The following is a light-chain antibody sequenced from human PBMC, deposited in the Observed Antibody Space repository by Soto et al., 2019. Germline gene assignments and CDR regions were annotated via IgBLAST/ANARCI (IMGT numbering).Light chain of an antibody. CDR1: SSDIGAFDL. CDR2: DVN. Sequence: QSALTQPASVSGSPGQSITISCTGTSSDIGAFDLVSWYQQHPGKAPKVMIYDVNTRPSGVSSRFSGSKSGNTASLAISGLQAEDEADYYCSSYTLTSTRLFGTGTKVTVL. CDR3: SSYTLTSTRL. V-gene: IGLV2-14*01. J-gene: IGLJ1*01.